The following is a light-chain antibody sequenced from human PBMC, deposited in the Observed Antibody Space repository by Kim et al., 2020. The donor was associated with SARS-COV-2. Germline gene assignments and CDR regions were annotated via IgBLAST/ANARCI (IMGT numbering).Light chain of an antibody. CDR2: DAS. CDR3: QQRYSWPRT. CDR1: QSIDSY. J-gene: IGKJ1*01. Sequence: VSPGDRAPLPCRDRQSIDSYLAWYQQRPGQAPRLLIYDASNRATGIPVRFSGSGSGTDFTLTISSREPEDFAAYYCQQRYSWPRTFGQGTKVDIK. V-gene: IGKV3-11*01.